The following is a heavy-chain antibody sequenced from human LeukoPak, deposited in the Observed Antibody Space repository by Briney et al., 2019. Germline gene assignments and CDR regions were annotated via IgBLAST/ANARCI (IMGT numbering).Heavy chain of an antibody. D-gene: IGHD1-26*01. J-gene: IGHJ4*02. Sequence: PGGSLRLSCSASGFTFSTSTMYWVRQVPGKGLEYVSGMTGNGGSIEYADSVKGRFTISRENSRNTVYLQMRSLTTEDTAVYYCARRSGGFDLWGQGTLVTVS. CDR3: ARRSGGFDL. CDR2: MTGNGGSI. V-gene: IGHV3-64D*09. CDR1: GFTFSTST.